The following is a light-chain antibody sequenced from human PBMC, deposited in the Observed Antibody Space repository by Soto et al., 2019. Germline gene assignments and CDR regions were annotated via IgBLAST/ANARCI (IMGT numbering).Light chain of an antibody. CDR1: ESVTTY. CDR2: DVS. Sequence: EIVLTQSPATLSLSPGERGTLSCMASESVTTYLAWYQQKPGQAPRLLVYDVSNRATGIPARFSGGGSGTDFTLTISNLEPEDFAVYYCQQRSDWPWTFGQGTKVDIK. CDR3: QQRSDWPWT. V-gene: IGKV3-11*01. J-gene: IGKJ1*01.